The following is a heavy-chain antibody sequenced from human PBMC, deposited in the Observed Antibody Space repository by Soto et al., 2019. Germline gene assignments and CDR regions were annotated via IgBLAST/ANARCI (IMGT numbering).Heavy chain of an antibody. CDR2: IYWDDDK. CDR3: EHAGDYDLLSFDH. J-gene: IGHJ4*02. CDR1: GFSLTTTHMG. V-gene: IGHV2-5*02. D-gene: IGHD4-17*01. Sequence: QITLKASGPPLVRPAQTLTLTCAFSGFSLTTTHMGVAWIRQPPGQALEWLALIYWDDDKRSSPSLKNRLAISKDTSRNRVVLTITNMNPEDTGTYFCEHAGDYDLLSFDHWGPGTLVTVSS.